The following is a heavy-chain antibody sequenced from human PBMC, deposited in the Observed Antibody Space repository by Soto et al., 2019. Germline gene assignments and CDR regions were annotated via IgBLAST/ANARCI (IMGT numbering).Heavy chain of an antibody. CDR1: GFTLSDYY. CDR3: ARTCEHFDY. V-gene: IGHV3-11*01. CDR2: ISSSSRTI. Sequence: QVHLVESGGGLVKPGGSLRLSCAASGFTLSDYYMSWVRQAPGKGLEWVSYISSSSRTIYYAVSVRGRFTISRDNAENSLFLQMNSLRAEDTALSYCARTCEHFDYWGQGTLVTVSS. J-gene: IGHJ4*02.